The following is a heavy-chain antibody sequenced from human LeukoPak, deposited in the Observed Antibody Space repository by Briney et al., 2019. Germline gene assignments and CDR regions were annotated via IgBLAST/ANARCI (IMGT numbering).Heavy chain of an antibody. V-gene: IGHV4-38-2*02. CDR2: IYTSGST. CDR1: GYSISSGYY. J-gene: IGHJ5*02. D-gene: IGHD3-10*01. Sequence: SETLSLTCTVSGYSISSGYYWGWIRQPPGKGLEWIGYIYTSGSTNYNPSLKSRVTISVDTSKNQFSLKLSSVTAADTAVYYCARYYIPRRFDPWGQGTLVTVSS. CDR3: ARYYIPRRFDP.